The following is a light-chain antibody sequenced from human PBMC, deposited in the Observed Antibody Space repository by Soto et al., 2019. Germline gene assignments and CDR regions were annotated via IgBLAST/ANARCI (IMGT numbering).Light chain of an antibody. Sequence: IQMTESPSSVSASVLDRVTITFRASRDISNSLAWYQQTPGKAPKLLLRGASSLHRGVPSRFSGGGAGTEFTLTISSLQPEDFATYYCQQTSAFPRTFGQGTKVDIK. V-gene: IGKV1-12*01. CDR1: RDISNS. J-gene: IGKJ1*01. CDR3: QQTSAFPRT. CDR2: GAS.